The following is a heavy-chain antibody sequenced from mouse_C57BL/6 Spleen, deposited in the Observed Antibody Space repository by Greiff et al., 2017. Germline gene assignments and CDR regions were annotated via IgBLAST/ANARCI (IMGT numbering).Heavy chain of an antibody. CDR1: GYTFTSYW. Sequence: VQLQQPGAELVKPGASVKLSCKASGYTFTSYWMHWVKQRPGRGLEWIGRIVPNSGGTKYNEKFKSKATLTVDKPSSTAYMQLSSLTSEDSAVYYCARDSNYAFAYWGQGTLVTVSA. J-gene: IGHJ3*01. CDR2: IVPNSGGT. V-gene: IGHV1-72*01. D-gene: IGHD2-5*01. CDR3: ARDSNYAFAY.